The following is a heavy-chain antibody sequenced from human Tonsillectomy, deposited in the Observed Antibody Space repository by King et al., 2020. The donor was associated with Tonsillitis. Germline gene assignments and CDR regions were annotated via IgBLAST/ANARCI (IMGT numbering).Heavy chain of an antibody. V-gene: IGHV3-49*04. D-gene: IGHD6-19*01. CDR1: GFVFGDFV. J-gene: IGHJ4*02. CDR3: TRLTRGWYSDY. Sequence: VQLVESGGGLVQPGRSLRLSCTTSGFVFGDFVLSWVRQAPGKGLEWLGFIRSRPYGGTPEYAASVKGRFTILRDDSKSIAYLEIDSLKTEDTAVYHCTRLTRGWYSDYWGQGTLVTVSS. CDR2: IRSRPYGGTP.